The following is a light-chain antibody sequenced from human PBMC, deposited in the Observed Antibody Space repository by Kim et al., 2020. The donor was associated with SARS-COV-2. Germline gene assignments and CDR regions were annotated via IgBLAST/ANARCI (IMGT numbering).Light chain of an antibody. J-gene: IGLJ3*02. CDR1: SPNIGSNY. V-gene: IGLV1-47*01. Sequence: ELTQPPSASGTPGQRGTISCSGSSPNIGSNYVYWYRQLPGTAPELLIYKNNQRPSGVPDRFSGSKSGTSASLAISGLRSEDEADYYCAAWDDSLSGRVFGGGTQLTVL. CDR2: KNN. CDR3: AAWDDSLSGRV.